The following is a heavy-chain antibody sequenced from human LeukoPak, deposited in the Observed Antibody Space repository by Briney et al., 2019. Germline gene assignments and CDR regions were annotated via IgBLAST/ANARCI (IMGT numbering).Heavy chain of an antibody. CDR3: ARDSSSGYGFDY. J-gene: IGHJ4*02. V-gene: IGHV1-46*01. D-gene: IGHD3-22*01. CDR1: GYTFTSYY. Sequence: ASVKVSCKASGYTFTSYYMHWVRQAPGQGLEWMGIINPSGGSTSYAQKFQGRVTMTRDTSTSTVYMELSGLRSEDTAVYYCARDSSSGYGFDYWGQGTLVTVSS. CDR2: INPSGGST.